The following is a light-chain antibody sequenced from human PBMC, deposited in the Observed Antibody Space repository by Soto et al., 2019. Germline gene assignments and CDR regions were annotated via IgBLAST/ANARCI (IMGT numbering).Light chain of an antibody. CDR3: QSYDSSLSGHVV. CDR1: SSNIGAGFD. J-gene: IGLJ2*01. V-gene: IGLV1-40*01. Sequence: QSVLTQSPSVSGAPGQRVTISCTGSSSNIGAGFDVHWYQQLPGTAPKVLIYGNNNRPSGVPDRFSGSKSGTSASLAITGLQAEDEADYYCQSYDSSLSGHVVFGEGTKLTVL. CDR2: GNN.